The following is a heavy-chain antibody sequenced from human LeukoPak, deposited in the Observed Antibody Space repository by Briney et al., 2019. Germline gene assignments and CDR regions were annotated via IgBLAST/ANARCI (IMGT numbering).Heavy chain of an antibody. CDR1: GFTFSSYS. Sequence: PGGSLRLSCAASGFTFSSYSMNWVRQAPGKGLEWVSSISSSNNYIYYADSVKGRFTISRDNAKTSLYLQMNSLRAEDTAVYYRARAIKRPTIVPTRSPTKGAFDFWGQGTMVTVSS. J-gene: IGHJ3*01. CDR2: ISSSNNYI. CDR3: ARAIKRPTIVPTRSPTKGAFDF. D-gene: IGHD5-12*01. V-gene: IGHV3-21*01.